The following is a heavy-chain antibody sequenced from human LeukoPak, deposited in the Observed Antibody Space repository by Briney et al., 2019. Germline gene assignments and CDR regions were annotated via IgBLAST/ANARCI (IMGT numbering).Heavy chain of an antibody. J-gene: IGHJ4*02. Sequence: GGSLRLSCAASGFTFSDYYMSWIRQAPGKGLEWVSYISSSSSYTNYADSVKGRFTISRDNAKNSLYLQMNSLRAEDTAVYYCARSYSGYDWPATFDYWGQGTLVTASS. CDR2: ISSSSSYT. V-gene: IGHV3-11*06. D-gene: IGHD5-12*01. CDR3: ARSYSGYDWPATFDY. CDR1: GFTFSDYY.